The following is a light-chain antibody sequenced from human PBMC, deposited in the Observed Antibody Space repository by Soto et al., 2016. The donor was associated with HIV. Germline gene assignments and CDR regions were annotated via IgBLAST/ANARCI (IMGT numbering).Light chain of an antibody. CDR2: AAS. V-gene: IGKV1-9*01. CDR3: QQYNSYPRT. CDR1: QGISSY. J-gene: IGKJ4*01. Sequence: DIQLTQSPAFLSASVGDRVTTTCRASQGISSYLGWYQQKPGKAPKLLIYAASRLQSGVPSRFSGSGSGTEFTLTISSLQPEDFANYYCQQYNSYPRTFGGGTKVEIK.